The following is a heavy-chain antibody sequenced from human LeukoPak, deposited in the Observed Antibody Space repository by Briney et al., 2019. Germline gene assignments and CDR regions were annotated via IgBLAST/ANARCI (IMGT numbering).Heavy chain of an antibody. V-gene: IGHV4-59*12. CDR2: IYHSGST. CDR3: ASSREWELLLGD. CDR1: GGSISSYY. Sequence: NPSETLSLTCTVSGGSISSYYWSWIRQPPGKGLEWIGYIYHSGSTYYNPSLKSRVTISVDRSKNQFSLKLSSVTAADTAVYYCASSREWELLLGDWGQGTLVTVSS. J-gene: IGHJ4*02. D-gene: IGHD1-26*01.